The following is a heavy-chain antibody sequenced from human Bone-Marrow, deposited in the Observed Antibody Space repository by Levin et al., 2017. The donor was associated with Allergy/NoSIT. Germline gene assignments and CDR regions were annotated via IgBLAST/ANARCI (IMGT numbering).Heavy chain of an antibody. J-gene: IGHJ4*02. CDR2: ISDDGSNK. D-gene: IGHD6-25*01. CDR3: AKDQPRLSPVDY. V-gene: IGHV3-30*18. CDR1: GFTFRSYG. Sequence: RGESLKISCVASGFTFRSYGMHWVRQTAGKGLEWVALISDDGSNKYHADSVKGRFTISRDNSKNILYLQMNSLRIEDTGVYYCAKDQPRLSPVDYWGQGTLVTVSA.